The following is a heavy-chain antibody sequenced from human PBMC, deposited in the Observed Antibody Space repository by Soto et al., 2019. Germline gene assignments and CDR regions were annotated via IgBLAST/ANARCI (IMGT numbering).Heavy chain of an antibody. Sequence: SETLSLTCAVYGGSFSGYYWSWIRQPPGKGLEWIGEINHSGSTNYNPSLKSRVTISVDTSKNQFSLKLSSVTAADTAVYYCARGVRITMVRGVGPHYYYGMDVWGQGTTVTVSS. CDR1: GGSFSGYY. J-gene: IGHJ6*02. CDR2: INHSGST. D-gene: IGHD3-10*01. V-gene: IGHV4-34*01. CDR3: ARGVRITMVRGVGPHYYYGMDV.